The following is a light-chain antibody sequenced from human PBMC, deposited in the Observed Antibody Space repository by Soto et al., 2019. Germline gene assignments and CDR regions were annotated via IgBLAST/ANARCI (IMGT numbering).Light chain of an antibody. Sequence: DIVMTQSPLSLPVTPGEPASISCRSSQSLLHSNGYNYLDWYLQKPGQSPQLLIYLGSNRASGVPDRFSGSGSGTDFTLKISRVEAEDVGVYCCMQALLTPSTFGQGTRLEIK. CDR3: MQALLTPST. CDR2: LGS. CDR1: QSLLHSNGYNY. J-gene: IGKJ5*01. V-gene: IGKV2-28*01.